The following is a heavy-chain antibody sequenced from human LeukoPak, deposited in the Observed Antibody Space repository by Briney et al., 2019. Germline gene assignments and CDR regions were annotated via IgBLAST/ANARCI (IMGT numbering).Heavy chain of an antibody. CDR1: GFTFVNYA. V-gene: IGHV3-9*03. D-gene: IGHD6-19*01. J-gene: IGHJ4*02. CDR2: ITRNSGSI. CDR3: TRSTGWYNYFDY. Sequence: SLRLSCAASGFTFVNYAMHSVRQAPGKGLEWVSGITRNSGSIAYADSVRGRFTISRDNAKNSLYLQMNSLRAEGVALYYCTRSTGWYNYFDYWGQGALVTVSS.